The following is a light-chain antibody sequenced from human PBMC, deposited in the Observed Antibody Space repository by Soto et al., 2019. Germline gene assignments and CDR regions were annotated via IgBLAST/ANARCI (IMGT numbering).Light chain of an antibody. CDR2: DAS. CDR3: QQYGNIPRT. J-gene: IGKJ1*01. V-gene: IGKV1-33*01. CDR1: QEISNY. Sequence: DIQMTQSPSSLSASVGDRVTITCQASQEISNYLNWYQQKAGKAPKHLIYDASNLETGVPSRFRGSGSGKDFTFTISSLQPEDIATYYWQQYGNIPRTFGQGTKVEIK.